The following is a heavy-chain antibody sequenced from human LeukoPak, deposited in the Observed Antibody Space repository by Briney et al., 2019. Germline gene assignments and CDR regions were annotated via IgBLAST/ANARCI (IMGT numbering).Heavy chain of an antibody. CDR3: HGPRAFGFDP. CDR2: ISSSSSYI. CDR1: GFTFSSNR. D-gene: IGHD4-17*01. Sequence: GGSLRLSCTAYGFTFSSNRMNRLGQAPGKGLEWVSSISSSSSYIYYADSVKGRFTISRDNAKSSLYLQMNSLKDGATAVYYCHGPRAFGFDPWGQGTLVTVSS. V-gene: IGHV3-21*01. J-gene: IGHJ5*02.